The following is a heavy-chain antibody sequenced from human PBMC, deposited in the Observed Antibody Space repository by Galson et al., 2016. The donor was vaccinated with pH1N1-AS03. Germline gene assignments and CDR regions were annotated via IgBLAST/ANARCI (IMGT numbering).Heavy chain of an antibody. CDR2: MNPDSGNT. Sequence: SVKVSCKASGYTFTTYDINWMRQAPGQGLEWMGWMNPDSGNTGYAPSFQGRVTITRDTSISTAYMELSSLRSEDTAVYYCARGVVDCSGPACSGTLRFDPWGQGTLVTVSS. CDR1: GYTFTTYD. J-gene: IGHJ5*02. CDR3: ARGVVDCSGPACSGTLRFDP. D-gene: IGHD2-15*01. V-gene: IGHV1-8*03.